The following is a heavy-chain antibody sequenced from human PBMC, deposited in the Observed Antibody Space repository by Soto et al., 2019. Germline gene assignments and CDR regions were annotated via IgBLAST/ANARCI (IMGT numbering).Heavy chain of an antibody. CDR2: IYYSGST. Sequence: QVQLQESGPGLVKPSQTLSLTCTVSGGSISSGGYYWSWIRQHPGKGLEWIGYIYYSGSTYYNPSLKSRVTISVDPSKNQFSLKLSPVTAADTAVYYCARGRGRQIAAANNWFDPWGQGTLVTVSS. D-gene: IGHD6-13*01. J-gene: IGHJ5*02. CDR1: GGSISSGGYY. CDR3: ARGRGRQIAAANNWFDP. V-gene: IGHV4-31*03.